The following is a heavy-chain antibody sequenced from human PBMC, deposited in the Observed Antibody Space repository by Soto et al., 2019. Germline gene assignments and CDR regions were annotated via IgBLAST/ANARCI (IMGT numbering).Heavy chain of an antibody. J-gene: IGHJ6*02. CDR2: TFYTGST. CDR3: ARHDVIARLQNGMGL. Sequence: SETLSLTCNISGVSTGTNYCTWVRQSPGRGLEWIASTFYTGSTTYNPALKSRVSISVDTPKNQFSLKLSSVTAADTAVYYCARHDVIARLQNGMGLWGQGTMVTVSS. V-gene: IGHV4-59*01. CDR1: GVSTGTNY.